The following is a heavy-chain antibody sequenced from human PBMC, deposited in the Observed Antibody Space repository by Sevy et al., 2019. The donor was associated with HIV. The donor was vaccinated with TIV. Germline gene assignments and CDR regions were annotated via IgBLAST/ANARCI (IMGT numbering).Heavy chain of an antibody. CDR1: GFTFNNYG. D-gene: IGHD6-19*01. J-gene: IGHJ4*02. CDR2: IWSDGTNA. V-gene: IGHV3-33*01. Sequence: GGSLRLSCAASGFTFNNYGMHWVRQAPGKGLEWVAVIWSDGTNAYYADSVKGRFAVSRDNSKDTLYLQMNSLRAEDTAVYYWAGDNRLAGASFDYWGQGTLVTVSS. CDR3: AGDNRLAGASFDY.